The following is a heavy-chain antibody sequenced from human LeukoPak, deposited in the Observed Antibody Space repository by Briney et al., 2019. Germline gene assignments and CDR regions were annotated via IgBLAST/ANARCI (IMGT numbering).Heavy chain of an antibody. CDR3: ARGVGDA. J-gene: IGHJ3*01. CDR1: GFIFSSDY. V-gene: IGHV3-7*01. Sequence: PGGSLRLSCAASGFIFSSDYMSWVRQVPGNGLDWVANINQDGSEKYYIDSVKGRFSISRDNAKDSLSLEMNSLRADDTAVYYCARGVGDAWGQGVMVTVSS. D-gene: IGHD2-15*01. CDR2: INQDGSEK.